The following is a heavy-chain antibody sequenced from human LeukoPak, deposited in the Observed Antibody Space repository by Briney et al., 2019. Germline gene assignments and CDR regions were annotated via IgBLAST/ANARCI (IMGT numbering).Heavy chain of an antibody. V-gene: IGHV3-53*01. J-gene: IGHJ4*02. CDR1: GLTVSGTH. Sequence: PGGSLRLSCAPSGLTVSGTHMSWVRQAPGGGLEWVSPIYTGGTTNYAGSVKGRFTIPRDNSQNTPFLHMSSLRADDTAVYYRSGDAAPSGGGFASWGQGTLVTVSS. CDR3: SGDAAPSGGGFAS. CDR2: IYTGGTT. D-gene: IGHD3-16*01.